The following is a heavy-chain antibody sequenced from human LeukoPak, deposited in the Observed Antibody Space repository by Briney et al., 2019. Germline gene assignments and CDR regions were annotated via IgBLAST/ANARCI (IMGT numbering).Heavy chain of an antibody. J-gene: IGHJ5*02. CDR3: ARRMSMVRGVIITRWFDP. CDR1: GGSISSGDYY. CDR2: IYYSGST. D-gene: IGHD3-10*01. V-gene: IGHV4-30-4*01. Sequence: SQTLSLICTVSGGSISSGDYYWSWIRQPPGKGLEWIGYIYYSGSTYYNPSLKSRVTISVDTSKNQFSLKLSSVTAADTAVYYCARRMSMVRGVIITRWFDPWGQGTLVTVSS.